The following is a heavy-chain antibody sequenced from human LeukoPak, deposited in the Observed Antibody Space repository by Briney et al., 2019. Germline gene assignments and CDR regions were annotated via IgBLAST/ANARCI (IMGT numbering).Heavy chain of an antibody. Sequence: GGSLRLSCSASGFTFSRYAMHCVRQAPGKGLEYVSGINDNGGRTHYGDSVKGRFSISRDNSKNTLHLQMSTLRAEDTALYYCVKDVGGSYAFDYWGQGILVTVAS. CDR1: GFTFSRYA. CDR3: VKDVGGSYAFDY. J-gene: IGHJ4*02. CDR2: INDNGGRT. V-gene: IGHV3-64D*09. D-gene: IGHD1-26*01.